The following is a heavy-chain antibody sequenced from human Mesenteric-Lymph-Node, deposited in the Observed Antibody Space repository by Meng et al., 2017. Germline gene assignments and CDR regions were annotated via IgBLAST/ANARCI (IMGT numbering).Heavy chain of an antibody. V-gene: IGHV4-34*07. Sequence: QIQLCAAELLRPSEPLSRTCAVNGGTLCGVCWNWTRQRPGQGLEWIVNIYYSRSTYSNASLKSLVTISKNRSKNQFSLKLSSVTAADTAVYYWTRDRKHYGERGWFDPWGQGTLVTVSS. CDR3: TRDRKHYGERGWFDP. D-gene: IGHD4-17*01. CDR1: GGTLCGVC. J-gene: IGHJ5*02. CDR2: IYYSRST.